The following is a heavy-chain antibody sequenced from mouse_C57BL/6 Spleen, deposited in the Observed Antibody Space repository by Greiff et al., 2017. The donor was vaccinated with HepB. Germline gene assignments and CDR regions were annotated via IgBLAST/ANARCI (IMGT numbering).Heavy chain of an antibody. Sequence: VQLQQPGAELVRPGTSVKLSCKASGYTFTSYWMHWVKQRPGQGLEWIGVIDPSDSYTNYNQKFKGKATLTVDTSSSTAYMQLSSLTSEDSAVYYCARFGNYGSTYGFDVWGTGTTVTVSS. D-gene: IGHD1-1*01. CDR3: ARFGNYGSTYGFDV. V-gene: IGHV1-59*01. CDR2: IDPSDSYT. CDR1: GYTFTSYW. J-gene: IGHJ1*03.